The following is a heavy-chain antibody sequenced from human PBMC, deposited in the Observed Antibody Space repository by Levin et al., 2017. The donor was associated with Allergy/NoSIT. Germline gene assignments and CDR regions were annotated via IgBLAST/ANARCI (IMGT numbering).Heavy chain of an antibody. Sequence: TGGSLRLSCAASGFIFDNYGMSWVRQAPGKGLEWVSGINWNGGSTGYADSVKGRFTISRDNAKNSLYLQMNSLGAADTALYHCARVGYSGSAYYFDYWGQGTLVTVSS. D-gene: IGHD1-26*01. CDR1: GFIFDNYG. CDR3: ARVGYSGSAYYFDY. V-gene: IGHV3-20*01. J-gene: IGHJ4*02. CDR2: INWNGGST.